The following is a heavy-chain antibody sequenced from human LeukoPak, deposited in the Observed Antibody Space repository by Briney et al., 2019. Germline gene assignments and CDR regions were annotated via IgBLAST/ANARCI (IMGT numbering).Heavy chain of an antibody. J-gene: IGHJ4*02. CDR3: ARVEVAVAGLGYFDY. CDR2: IWYDGSNK. Sequence: GGSLRLSCAASGFTFSSYGMHWVRQAPGKGLEWVAVIWYDGSNKYYADSVKGRFTISRDNAKNSLYLQMNSLRAEDTAVYYCARVEVAVAGLGYFDYWGQGTLVTVSS. V-gene: IGHV3-33*08. CDR1: GFTFSSYG. D-gene: IGHD6-19*01.